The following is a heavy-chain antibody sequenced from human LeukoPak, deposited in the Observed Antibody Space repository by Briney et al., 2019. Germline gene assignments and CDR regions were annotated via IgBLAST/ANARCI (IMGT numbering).Heavy chain of an antibody. J-gene: IGHJ3*02. D-gene: IGHD1-26*01. Sequence: GGSLRLSCAASGFNFSSYAMSWVRQAPGKGLEWVAAISGSGGSTYYADSAKGRFTIPRDNSKNTLYLQMNSLRAEDTAVYYCAKDLAAIVYYDAFDIWGQGTMVTVSS. CDR2: ISGSGGST. CDR3: AKDLAAIVYYDAFDI. CDR1: GFNFSSYA. V-gene: IGHV3-23*01.